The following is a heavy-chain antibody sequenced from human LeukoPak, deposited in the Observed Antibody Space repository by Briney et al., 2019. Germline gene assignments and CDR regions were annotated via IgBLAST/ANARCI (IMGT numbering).Heavy chain of an antibody. CDR3: ARGEDYYDSSGPSPDAFDI. CDR1: GGSISSSSYY. Sequence: SETLSLTCTVSGGSISSSSYYWGWIRQPPGKGLEWIGSIYYSGSTYYNPSLKSRVTISVDTSKNQFSLKLSSVTAADTAVYYCARGEDYYDSSGPSPDAFDIWGQGTMVTVSS. CDR2: IYYSGST. V-gene: IGHV4-39*01. J-gene: IGHJ3*02. D-gene: IGHD3-22*01.